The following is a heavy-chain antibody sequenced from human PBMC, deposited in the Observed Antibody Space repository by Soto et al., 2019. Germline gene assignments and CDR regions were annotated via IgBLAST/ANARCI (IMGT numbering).Heavy chain of an antibody. Sequence: GGSLRLSCAASGFTFSSYGMHWVRQAPGKGLEWVAVISYDGSNKYYADSVKGRFTISRDNSKNTLYLQMNSLRAEDTAVYYCAKDRYHWRDNLWFGEFYVMDVWGQGSKVTVSS. J-gene: IGHJ6*02. V-gene: IGHV3-30*18. CDR2: ISYDGSNK. CDR3: AKDRYHWRDNLWFGEFYVMDV. CDR1: GFTFSSYG. D-gene: IGHD3-10*01.